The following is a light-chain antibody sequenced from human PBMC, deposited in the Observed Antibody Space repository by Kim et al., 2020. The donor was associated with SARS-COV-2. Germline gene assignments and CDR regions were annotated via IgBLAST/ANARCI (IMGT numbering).Light chain of an antibody. Sequence: EMLMTQSPATLSVSPGERATLSCRASQSVSSNLAWYQQKPGQAPRLLIYGASTRATGIPTRFSGSGSGTEFTLTISRLQSEDFAVYYCQQYNNWPLLTFGGGTKV. CDR2: GAS. CDR3: QQYNNWPLLT. V-gene: IGKV3-15*01. CDR1: QSVSSN. J-gene: IGKJ4*01.